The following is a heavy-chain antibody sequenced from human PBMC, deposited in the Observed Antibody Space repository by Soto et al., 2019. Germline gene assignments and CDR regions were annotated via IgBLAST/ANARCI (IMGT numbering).Heavy chain of an antibody. V-gene: IGHV3-74*01. D-gene: IGHD3-10*01. CDR2: IYNDGTYS. J-gene: IGHJ4*02. CDR3: TRGPRPISTGTGAY. CDR1: GFIFKMYW. Sequence: GGSLRLSCAASGFIFKMYWMHWVRQSPGKGLVWISRIYNDGTYSDYADSVRGRYTISRDNVNDTLYLQMNNLRAEDSGLYYCTRGPRPISTGTGAYWGQGTQVTVSS.